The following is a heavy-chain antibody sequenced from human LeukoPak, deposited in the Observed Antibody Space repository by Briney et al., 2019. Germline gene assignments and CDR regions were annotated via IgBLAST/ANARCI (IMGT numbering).Heavy chain of an antibody. CDR3: AKKGRYCSGGSCGYYYMDV. V-gene: IGHV3-23*01. J-gene: IGHJ6*03. CDR1: GITFSSYA. CDR2: ISGSGGST. D-gene: IGHD2-15*01. Sequence: PGGSLRLSCAASGITFSSYAMSWVRQAPGKGLEWVSAISGSGGSTYYADSVKGRFTISRDNSKNTLYLQMNSLRAEDTAVYYCAKKGRYCSGGSCGYYYMDVWGKGTTVTVSS.